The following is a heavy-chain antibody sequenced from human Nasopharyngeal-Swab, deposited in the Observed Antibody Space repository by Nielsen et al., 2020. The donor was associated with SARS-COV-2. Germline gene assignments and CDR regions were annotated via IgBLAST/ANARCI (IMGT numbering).Heavy chain of an antibody. V-gene: IGHV1-3*01. D-gene: IGHD1-26*01. CDR1: VYSLTAHA. J-gene: IGHJ4*02. CDR2: MNAGTGNR. Sequence: ASVQVSCKASVYSLTAHAIHWVRQAPEQRTEWMGGMNAGTGNREYSQKFQGRVTFSTDTSASTTYMELRSLSSEDTAEYYCARSGIVGAPGFDHWGQGTLVTV. CDR3: ARSGIVGAPGFDH.